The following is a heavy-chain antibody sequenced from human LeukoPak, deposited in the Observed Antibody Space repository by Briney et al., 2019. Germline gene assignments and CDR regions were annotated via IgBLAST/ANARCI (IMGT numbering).Heavy chain of an antibody. CDR3: ARDGGGVRGYYYYMDV. CDR2: IGTAGDT. J-gene: IGHJ6*03. D-gene: IGHD3-10*01. Sequence: GGSLRLSCAASGFTFSSYDMHWVRHATGKGLEWVSAIGTAGDTYYPGSVKGRFTISRENAKNSLYLQMNSLRAGDTAVYYCARDGGGVRGYYYYMDVWGKGTTVTVSS. CDR1: GFTFSSYD. V-gene: IGHV3-13*01.